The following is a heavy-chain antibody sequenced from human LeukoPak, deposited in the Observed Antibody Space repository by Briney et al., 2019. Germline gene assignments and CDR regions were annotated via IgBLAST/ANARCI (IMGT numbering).Heavy chain of an antibody. CDR1: QFTFRTYA. D-gene: IGHD1-26*01. Sequence: GGSLRLSCETSQFTFRTYAMHWVRQAPGKGLEWVALITYDGSSKYYADSVRGRFSISRDNSKNTLYLEMNSLRRDDTAVYFCARVHTERASLPPFDHWGQGSLVTVSS. CDR3: ARVHTERASLPPFDH. CDR2: ITYDGSSK. V-gene: IGHV3-30*04. J-gene: IGHJ4*02.